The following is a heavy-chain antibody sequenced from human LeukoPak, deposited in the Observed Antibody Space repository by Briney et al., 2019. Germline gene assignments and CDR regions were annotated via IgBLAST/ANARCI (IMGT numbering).Heavy chain of an antibody. V-gene: IGHV3-7*03. J-gene: IGHJ4*02. CDR3: ASQYSGSYC. CDR1: GFTFSNYW. Sequence: PGGSLRLSCAASGFTFSNYWMNWVRQAPGKGLEWVANIKQDGSEKYYVGSVKDRFTISRDNAKNSLYLQMNSLRAEDTAVYYCASQYSGSYCWGQGTLVTVSS. D-gene: IGHD1-26*01. CDR2: IKQDGSEK.